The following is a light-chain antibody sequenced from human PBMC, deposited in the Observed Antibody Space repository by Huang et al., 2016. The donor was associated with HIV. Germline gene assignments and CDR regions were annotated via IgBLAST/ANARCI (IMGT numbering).Light chain of an antibody. J-gene: IGKJ1*01. V-gene: IGKV3-15*01. CDR2: GAS. CDR1: QSVSSN. CDR3: QQYNNWPPWT. Sequence: EIVMTQSPATLSVSPGERATLSCRASQSVSSNLAWYQHKPGQAPRLLIYGASTRATGIPARFSGIGSGTEFTLTISTLQSEDFAIYYCQQYNNWPPWTFGQGTKVEIK.